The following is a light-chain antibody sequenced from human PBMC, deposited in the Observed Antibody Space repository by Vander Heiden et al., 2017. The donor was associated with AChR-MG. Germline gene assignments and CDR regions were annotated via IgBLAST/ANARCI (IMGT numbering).Light chain of an antibody. V-gene: IGLV2-8*01. CDR3: SSYAGTNTFL. J-gene: IGLJ2*01. CDR1: SRDVGGYTV. Sequence: QSGLTQPPSASGPPGKSVTIPGAGTSRDVGGYTVVSWYQQHPREAPKLIIYEVTKRPSGVPDRFSGSKSGNAASLTVSGLQAEDEADYYCSSYAGTNTFLFGGGTRLTVL. CDR2: EVT.